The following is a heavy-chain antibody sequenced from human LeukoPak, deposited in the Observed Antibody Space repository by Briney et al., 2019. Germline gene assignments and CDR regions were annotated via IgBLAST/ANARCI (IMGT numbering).Heavy chain of an antibody. CDR3: AREWDSGYDPGLFDY. Sequence: SETLSLTCTVSGGSISSYYWSWIRQPPGRGLGGIGYIYYSGSTNYNPSLKSRVTISVDTSKNQFSLKLSSVTAADTAVYYCAREWDSGYDPGLFDYWGQGTLVTVSS. J-gene: IGHJ4*02. V-gene: IGHV4-59*13. CDR1: GGSISSYY. D-gene: IGHD5-12*01. CDR2: IYYSGST.